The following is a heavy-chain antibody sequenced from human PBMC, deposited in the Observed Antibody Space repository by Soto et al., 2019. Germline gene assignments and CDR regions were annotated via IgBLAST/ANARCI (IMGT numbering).Heavy chain of an antibody. CDR3: ATANNTSPFDY. CDR1: GFTFADSA. V-gene: IGHV1-58*01. Sequence: RASVKVSCKASGFTFADSAVQWVRQARGQSLEWMGRILVDSHNTESAQKFTERVTVSWDVSTSTAFMELRSLRSEDTAVYYCATANNTSPFDYWGQGTLVTVSS. D-gene: IGHD1-26*01. J-gene: IGHJ4*02. CDR2: ILVDSHNT.